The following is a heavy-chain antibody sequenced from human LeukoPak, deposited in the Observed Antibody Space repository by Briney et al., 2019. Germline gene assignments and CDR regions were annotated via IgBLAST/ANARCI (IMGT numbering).Heavy chain of an antibody. Sequence: ASVKVSCKVSGYTLTELSMHWVRQAPGKGLEWMGGFDPEDGETIYAQKFQGRVTMTEDTSTDTAYMELSSLRSEDTAVYYCARVRTEGNSGLYYYYYYMDVWGKGTTVTISS. J-gene: IGHJ6*03. CDR2: FDPEDGET. CDR1: GYTLTELS. V-gene: IGHV1-24*01. CDR3: ARVRTEGNSGLYYYYYYMDV. D-gene: IGHD5-12*01.